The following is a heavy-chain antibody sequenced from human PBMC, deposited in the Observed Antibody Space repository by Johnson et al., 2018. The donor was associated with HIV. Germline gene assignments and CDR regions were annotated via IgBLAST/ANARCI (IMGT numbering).Heavy chain of an antibody. CDR3: AKGDPVEGDVDDAFDI. D-gene: IGHD2-21*01. CDR2: IKKDGSEK. CDR1: GFAFSTYW. J-gene: IGHJ3*02. V-gene: IGHV3-7*01. Sequence: VQLVESGGGLVQPGGSLRLSCAASGFAFSTYWMSWVRQAPGKGLEWVANIKKDGSEKYYVDSVKGRFTISRDNAKNSLYLQMNSLRAEDTALYYCAKGDPVEGDVDDAFDIWGQGTMVTVSS.